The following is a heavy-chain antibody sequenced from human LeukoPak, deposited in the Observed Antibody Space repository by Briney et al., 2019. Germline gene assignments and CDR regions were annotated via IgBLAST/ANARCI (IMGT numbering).Heavy chain of an antibody. J-gene: IGHJ4*02. CDR1: GYTFTNYE. V-gene: IGHV1-8*01. Sequence: ASVKVSCKASGYTFTNYEINWVRQATGHGLEWMGWMNPDSGDTAYAQKFQGRITMTRTTSITTAYMELSSLRSEDTAVYYCARVYSSSSRYYFDYWGQGTLVTVSS. D-gene: IGHD6-6*01. CDR3: ARVYSSSSRYYFDY. CDR2: MNPDSGDT.